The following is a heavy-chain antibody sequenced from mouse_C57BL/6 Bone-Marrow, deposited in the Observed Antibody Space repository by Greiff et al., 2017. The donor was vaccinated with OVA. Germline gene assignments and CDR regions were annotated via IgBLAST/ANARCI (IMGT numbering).Heavy chain of an antibody. CDR3: ARENLYYFDY. CDR2: ISDGGSYT. J-gene: IGHJ2*01. CDR1: GFTFSSYA. Sequence: EVNVVESGGGLVKPGGSLKLSCAASGFTFSSYAMSWVRQTPEKRLEWVATISDGGSYTYYPDNVKGRFTISRDNAKNNLYLQMSHLKSEDTAMYYCARENLYYFDYWGQGTTLTVSS. V-gene: IGHV5-4*01.